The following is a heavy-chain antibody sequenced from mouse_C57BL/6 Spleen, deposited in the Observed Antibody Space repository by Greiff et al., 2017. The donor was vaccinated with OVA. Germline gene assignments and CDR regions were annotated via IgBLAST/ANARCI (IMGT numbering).Heavy chain of an antibody. CDR3: ARLKGTGYYYARDY. Sequence: VQLQQSGPELVKPGASVKISCKASGYSFTGYYMNWVKQSPEKSLEWIGEINPSTGGTTYNQKFKAKATLTVDKSSSTAYMQLKSLTSEDSAVYFCARLKGTGYYYARDYWGQGTSVTVSS. D-gene: IGHD3-3*01. CDR2: INPSTGGT. CDR1: GYSFTGYY. V-gene: IGHV1-42*01. J-gene: IGHJ4*01.